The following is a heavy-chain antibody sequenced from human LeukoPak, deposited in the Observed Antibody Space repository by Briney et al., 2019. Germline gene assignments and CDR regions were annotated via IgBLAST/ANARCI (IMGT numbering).Heavy chain of an antibody. J-gene: IGHJ6*02. CDR3: ASSHYPYYYGMDV. V-gene: IGHV3-64*01. CDR1: GFTFSSYA. Sequence: PGGSLRLSCAASGFTFSSYAMHWVRQAPGKGLEYVSAISSNGGSTYYANSVKGRFTISRDNSKNTLHLQMGSLRAEDMAVYYCASSHYPYYYGMDVWGQGTTVTVSS. CDR2: ISSNGGST.